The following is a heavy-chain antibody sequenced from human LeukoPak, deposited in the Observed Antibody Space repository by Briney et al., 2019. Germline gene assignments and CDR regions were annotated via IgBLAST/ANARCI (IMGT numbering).Heavy chain of an antibody. V-gene: IGHV3-74*03. CDR1: GFTFSRDW. J-gene: IGHJ4*02. CDR2: ISDDGSIT. D-gene: IGHD4-23*01. CDR3: ARDGGDYFDY. Sequence: PGGSLRLSCAASGFTFSRDWMHWVRQAPGKGLVWVSRISDDGSITTYADSVQGRFTISRDNAKSTVFLQMNSLRVEDTAVYYCARDGGDYFDYWGQGTLVTVSS.